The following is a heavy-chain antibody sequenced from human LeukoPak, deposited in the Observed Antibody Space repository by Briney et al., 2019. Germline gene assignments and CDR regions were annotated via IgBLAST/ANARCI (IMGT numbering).Heavy chain of an antibody. Sequence: SETLSLTCAVYGGSFSGYYWSWIRQPPGKGLEWIGEINHSGSTNYNPSLKSRVTISVDTSKNQFSLKLSSVTAADTAVYYCARGGRYSSGWWYFDLWGRGTLVTVSS. D-gene: IGHD6-19*01. J-gene: IGHJ2*01. V-gene: IGHV4-34*01. CDR1: GGSFSGYY. CDR2: INHSGST. CDR3: ARGGRYSSGWWYFDL.